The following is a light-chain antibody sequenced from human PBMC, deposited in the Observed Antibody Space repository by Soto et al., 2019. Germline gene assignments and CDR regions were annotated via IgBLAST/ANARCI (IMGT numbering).Light chain of an antibody. J-gene: IGKJ4*01. Sequence: DIVMAQCPLSLHVTXGEPASICCRSRLSLLHNDGHNCLVWYPQKPVPXXQVXXXLSSNRASGVPERLSGSGSGKDFTLKISRVEAEDVGVYYCMQALQTLPITFGGGTKVDIK. CDR3: MQALQTLPIT. V-gene: IGKV2-28*01. CDR1: LSLLHNDGHNC. CDR2: LSS.